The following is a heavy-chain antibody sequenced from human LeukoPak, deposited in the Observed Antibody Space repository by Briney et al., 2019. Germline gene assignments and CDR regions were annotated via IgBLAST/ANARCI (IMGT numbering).Heavy chain of an antibody. J-gene: IGHJ3*02. V-gene: IGHV3-23*01. D-gene: IGHD3-22*01. Sequence: GGSLRFSCAASGFTFSSYAMSWVRQAPGKGLEWVSAISGSGGSTYYADSVKGRFTISRDNSKNTLYLQMNSLRAEDTAVYYCAKDGAYYYDSSGFDAFDIWGQGTMVTVSS. CDR1: GFTFSSYA. CDR2: ISGSGGST. CDR3: AKDGAYYYDSSGFDAFDI.